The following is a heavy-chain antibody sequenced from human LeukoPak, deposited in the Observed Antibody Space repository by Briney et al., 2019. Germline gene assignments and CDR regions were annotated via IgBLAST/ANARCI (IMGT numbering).Heavy chain of an antibody. Sequence: HPGGSLRLSCAASGFTFSSYWMSWVRQAPGKGLEWVANIKQDGSEKYYVDSVKGRFTISRDNAKNSLYLQMNSLRAEDTAVYYCARAAAAGDYYFDYWGQGTLVTVSS. CDR1: GFTFSSYW. J-gene: IGHJ4*02. CDR3: ARAAAAGDYYFDY. V-gene: IGHV3-7*03. D-gene: IGHD6-13*01. CDR2: IKQDGSEK.